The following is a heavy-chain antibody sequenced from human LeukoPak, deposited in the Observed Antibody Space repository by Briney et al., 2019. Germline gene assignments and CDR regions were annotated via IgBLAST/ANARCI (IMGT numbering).Heavy chain of an antibody. J-gene: IGHJ4*02. CDR1: GGSFSGYY. Sequence: SETLSLTCAVYGGSFSGYYWSWIRQPPGKGLEWIGEINHSGSTNYNPSLKSRVTISVDTSKNQFSLKLSSVTAAGTAVYYCARGSRLLWFGELDYWGQGTLVTVSS. CDR3: ARGSRLLWFGELDY. D-gene: IGHD3-10*01. V-gene: IGHV4-34*01. CDR2: INHSGST.